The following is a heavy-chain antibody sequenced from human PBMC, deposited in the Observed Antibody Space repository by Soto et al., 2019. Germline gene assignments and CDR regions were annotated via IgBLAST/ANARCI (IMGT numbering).Heavy chain of an antibody. Sequence: QVQLQESGPGLVKPSQTLSLTCTVSGGSISSGDYYWSWIRQPPGKGLEWIEYIYYSGSTYYNPSLKSRVTISVDTSKNQFSLKLSSVTAADTAVYYCASYGDQTYDAFDIWGQGTMVTVSS. D-gene: IGHD4-17*01. CDR2: IYYSGST. CDR1: GGSISSGDYY. CDR3: ASYGDQTYDAFDI. J-gene: IGHJ3*02. V-gene: IGHV4-30-4*01.